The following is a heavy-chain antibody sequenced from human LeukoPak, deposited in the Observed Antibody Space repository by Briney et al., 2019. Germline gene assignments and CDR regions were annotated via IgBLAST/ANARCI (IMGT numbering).Heavy chain of an antibody. CDR3: AKGTPWGSYRENWFDP. J-gene: IGHJ5*02. V-gene: IGHV3-30*02. CDR2: IRYDGSNK. D-gene: IGHD3-16*02. CDR1: GFTFSSYG. Sequence: GGSLRLSCAASGFTFSSYGMHWVRQAPGKGLEWVAFIRYDGSNKYYADSVKGRFTISRDNSKNTLYLQMNSLRAEDTAVYYCAKGTPWGSYRENWFDPWGQGTLVTVPS.